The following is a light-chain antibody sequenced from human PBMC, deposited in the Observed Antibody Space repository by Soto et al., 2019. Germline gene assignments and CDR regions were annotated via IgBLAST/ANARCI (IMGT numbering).Light chain of an antibody. CDR2: EVN. CDR1: SNDIGGYNY. V-gene: IGLV2-14*01. Sequence: QSVLTQPASVSGSPGQSITISCTGTSNDIGGYNYVSWYQQHPGEAPKLMIYEVNYRPSGVSNRFSGSKSGNTASLTISGLQAEDEADYYCSSYTINSHVIFGGGTKLTVL. CDR3: SSYTINSHVI. J-gene: IGLJ2*01.